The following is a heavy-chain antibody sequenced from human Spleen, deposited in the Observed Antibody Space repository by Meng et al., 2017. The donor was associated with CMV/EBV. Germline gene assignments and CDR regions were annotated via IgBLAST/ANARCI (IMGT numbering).Heavy chain of an antibody. D-gene: IGHD2-21*02. V-gene: IGHV3-23*01. CDR2: ISDGDGRT. Sequence: ACGFTSRSHHMRWVRQAPGKGLEWVSGISDGDGRTFYADSVKGRFTIARDNSKNSLYLQMNSLRGEDTAVYYCAKDTRTGDCSFDCWGQGTLVTVSS. CDR1: GFTSRSHH. J-gene: IGHJ4*02. CDR3: AKDTRTGDCSFDC.